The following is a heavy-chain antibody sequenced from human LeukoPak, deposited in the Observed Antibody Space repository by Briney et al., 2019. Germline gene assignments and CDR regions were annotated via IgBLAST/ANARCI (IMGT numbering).Heavy chain of an antibody. V-gene: IGHV1-69*13. J-gene: IGHJ5*02. D-gene: IGHD3-3*01. CDR3: ARRNYDFWSDYYRNWFDP. CDR1: GGTFSSYA. Sequence: SVKVSCKASGGTFSSYAISWVRQAPGQGLEWMGGIIPIFGTANYAQKFQGRVTITADESTSTAYMELSSLRSEDTAVYYCARRNYDFWSDYYRNWFDPWGQGTLVTVSS. CDR2: IIPIFGTA.